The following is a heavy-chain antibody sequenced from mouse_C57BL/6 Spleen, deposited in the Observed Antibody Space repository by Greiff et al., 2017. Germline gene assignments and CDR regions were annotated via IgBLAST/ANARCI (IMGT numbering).Heavy chain of an antibody. V-gene: IGHV5-17*01. CDR3: ARHGTSYAMDY. J-gene: IGHJ4*01. CDR2: ISSGSSTS. D-gene: IGHD1-1*01. CDR1: GFTFSDYG. Sequence: EVQLVESGGGLVKPGGSLKLSCAASGFTFSDYGMHWVRQAPEQGLEWVAYISSGSSTSYYADTVKGRFTIARNNAKNTLFLQMTRLRSEDAALYCCARHGTSYAMDYWGQGTSVTVSS.